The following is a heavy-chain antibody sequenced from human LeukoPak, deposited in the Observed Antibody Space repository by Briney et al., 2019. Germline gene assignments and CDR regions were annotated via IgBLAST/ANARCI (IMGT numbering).Heavy chain of an antibody. CDR2: ISDSGGRT. CDR3: AKHTHNHGGFFDP. D-gene: IGHD2-15*01. V-gene: IGHV3-23*01. CDR1: GFTFSTYG. Sequence: GGSLRLSCAASGFTFSTYGMTWVRQAPGKGLEWVSSISDSGGRTQSADSVKGRFTISRDNSKNTLYLQMNSLRAEDTAEYYCAKHTHNHGGFFDPWGQGTLVTVSS. J-gene: IGHJ5*02.